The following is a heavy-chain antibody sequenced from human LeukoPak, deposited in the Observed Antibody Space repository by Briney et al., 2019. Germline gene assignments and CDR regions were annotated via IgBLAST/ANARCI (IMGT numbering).Heavy chain of an antibody. CDR2: IHYSGST. V-gene: IGHV4-39*01. D-gene: IGHD3-22*01. Sequence: SETLSLTCTVSGGSISRSNFYWGWIRQPPGKGLEWIGSIHYSGSTYYNPSLKGRVTISVDTSKNQFSLKLSSVTAADTAVYYCARPTYYDNSGYYYWGQGTLVTVSS. J-gene: IGHJ4*02. CDR3: ARPTYYDNSGYYY. CDR1: GGSISRSNFY.